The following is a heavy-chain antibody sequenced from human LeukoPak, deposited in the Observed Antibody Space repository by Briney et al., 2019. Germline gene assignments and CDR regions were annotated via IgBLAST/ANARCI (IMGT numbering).Heavy chain of an antibody. D-gene: IGHD3-9*01. CDR3: AGRGSVTGYFDF. Sequence: SDPLSLTCTVSGDSITNSNFYWGWIRQSPGKGLEWIGSIFHSGSTNYNPSLKSRVTISVDTSKNQFYLRVRSVTAAETALYYCAGRGSVTGYFDFWGGGTLVTVSS. CDR2: IFHSGST. J-gene: IGHJ4*02. V-gene: IGHV4-39*01. CDR1: GDSITNSNFY.